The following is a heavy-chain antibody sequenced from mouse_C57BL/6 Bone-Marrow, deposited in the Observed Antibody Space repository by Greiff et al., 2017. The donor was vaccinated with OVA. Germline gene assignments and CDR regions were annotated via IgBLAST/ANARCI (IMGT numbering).Heavy chain of an antibody. V-gene: IGHV1-76*01. CDR2: IYPGSGNT. Sequence: VQRVESGAELVRPGASVKLSCKASGYTFTDYYINWVKQRPGQGLEWIARIYPGSGNTYYNEKFKGKATLTAEKSSSTAYMQLSSLTSEDSAVYFCARWGVPLYAMDYWGQGTSVTVSS. CDR3: ARWGVPLYAMDY. J-gene: IGHJ4*01. CDR1: GYTFTDYY. D-gene: IGHD2-14*01.